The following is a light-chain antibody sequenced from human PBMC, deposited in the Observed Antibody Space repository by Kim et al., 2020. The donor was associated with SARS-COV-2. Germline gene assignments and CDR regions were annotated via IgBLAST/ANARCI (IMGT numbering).Light chain of an antibody. V-gene: IGKV3-15*01. CDR3: HQYNHWWT. J-gene: IGKJ1*01. CDR2: AAS. Sequence: EIVMTQSPATLSVSPGEGATLSCRASQSVSSNLAWYQQKPGQAPRLLIYAASTRATGIPARFNGSGSGTEFTLTISSLQSEDSAIYYCHQYNHWWTFGQGTKVDIK. CDR1: QSVSSN.